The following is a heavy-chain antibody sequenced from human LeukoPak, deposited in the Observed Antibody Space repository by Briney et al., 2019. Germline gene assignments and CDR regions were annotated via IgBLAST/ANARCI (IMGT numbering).Heavy chain of an antibody. J-gene: IGHJ4*02. CDR1: GFTFSNAW. V-gene: IGHV3-15*01. Sequence: GGSLRLSCAASGFTFSNAWMSWVRQAPGKGLEWVGRIKSKTDGGTTDYAALVKGRFTISRDDSKNTLYLQMNSLKTEDTAVYYCTTGESGSGQIAYGDYGAYFDYWGQGTLVTVSS. D-gene: IGHD4-17*01. CDR2: IKSKTDGGTT. CDR3: TTGESGSGQIAYGDYGAYFDY.